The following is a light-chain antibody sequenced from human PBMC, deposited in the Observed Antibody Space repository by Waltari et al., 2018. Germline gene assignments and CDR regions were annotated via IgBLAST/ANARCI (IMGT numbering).Light chain of an antibody. CDR1: HTIDNY. J-gene: IGKJ3*01. CDR2: SAS. Sequence: TQSPATLSSSLGDRANITCRASHTIDNYLNWYRQRPGKAPELLISSASTIQRGVPYRFSGSGSGTDFTLTVSTLEPEDFAVYYCQQRCNWPLLTFGPGTKVDLK. CDR3: QQRCNWPLLT. V-gene: IGKV1-39*01.